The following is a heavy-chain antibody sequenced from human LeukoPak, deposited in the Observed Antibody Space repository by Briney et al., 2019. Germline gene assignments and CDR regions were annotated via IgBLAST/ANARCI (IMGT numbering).Heavy chain of an antibody. V-gene: IGHV1-2*02. CDR1: GYTFTGYY. D-gene: IGHD6-19*01. Sequence: ASVKVSCKASGYTFTGYYMHWVRQAPGQGLEWMGWINPNSGGTNYAQKFQGRVTMTRDTSTSTAYMDLRSLRSDDTAVYYCARDLRYSSGWSASGMDVWGKGTTVTISS. CDR2: INPNSGGT. CDR3: ARDLRYSSGWSASGMDV. J-gene: IGHJ6*03.